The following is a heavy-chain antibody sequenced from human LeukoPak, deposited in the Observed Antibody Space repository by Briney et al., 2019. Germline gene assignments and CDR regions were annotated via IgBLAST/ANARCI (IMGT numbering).Heavy chain of an antibody. CDR2: ISAYNGNT. J-gene: IGHJ3*02. D-gene: IGHD3-16*02. V-gene: IGHV1-18*01. CDR3: ARGTSYDYVWGSYRYRGTDDAFDI. CDR1: GYTFTSYG. Sequence: ASVKVSCKASGYTFTSYGISWVRQAPGQGLEWMGWISAYNGNTNYAQKLQGRVTMTTDTSTSTAYMELRSLGSDDTAVYYCARGTSYDYVWGSYRYRGTDDAFDIWGQGTMVTVSS.